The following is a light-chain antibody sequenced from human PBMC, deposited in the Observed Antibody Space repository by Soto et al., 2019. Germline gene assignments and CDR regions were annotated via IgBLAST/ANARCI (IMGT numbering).Light chain of an antibody. V-gene: IGKV3-11*01. J-gene: IGKJ3*01. Sequence: EIVLTQSPATLSLSPGESATLSCRASQSVSSYLAWYQQKPGQAPRLLIYDASNKATGIPARFSGSGSGTDFTLHIRSQEPEDFAVYYCQQRSNWGGNTYSPRTKVEIK. CDR1: QSVSSY. CDR3: QQRSNWGGNT. CDR2: DAS.